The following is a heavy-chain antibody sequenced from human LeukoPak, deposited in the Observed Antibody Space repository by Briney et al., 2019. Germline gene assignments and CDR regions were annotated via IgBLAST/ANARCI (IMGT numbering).Heavy chain of an antibody. CDR2: ISGSGGST. CDR1: GFTFSSYA. CDR3: AKTKKGSYLAFDI. V-gene: IGHV3-23*01. J-gene: IGHJ3*02. Sequence: GGSLRLSCAASGFTFSSYAMSWVRQAPGKGLEWVSAISGSGGSTYYADSVKGRFTTSRDNSKNTLYLQMNSLRAEDTAVYYCAKTKKGSYLAFDIWGQGTMVTVSS.